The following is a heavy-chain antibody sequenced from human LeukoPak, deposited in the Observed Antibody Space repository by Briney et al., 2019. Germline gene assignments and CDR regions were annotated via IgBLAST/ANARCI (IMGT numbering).Heavy chain of an antibody. D-gene: IGHD3-10*01. V-gene: IGHV3-23*01. CDR3: AKELSITMVLDDYYYYGMDV. CDR2: ISGSGGST. J-gene: IGHJ6*02. CDR1: GFTFSSYA. Sequence: GGSLRLSCAASGFTFSSYAMSWVRQAPGKGLEWVSAISGSGGSTYYADSVKGRFTISRDNSKNTLYLQMNSLRAEDTAVYYCAKELSITMVLDDYYYYGMDVWGQGTTVTVSS.